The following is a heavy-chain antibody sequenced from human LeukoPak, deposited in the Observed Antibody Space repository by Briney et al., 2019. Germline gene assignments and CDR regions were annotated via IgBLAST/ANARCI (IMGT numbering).Heavy chain of an antibody. CDR3: ARGSSYYDSSGYYYFSFDY. V-gene: IGHV3-13*01. CDR2: IGTAGDT. CDR1: GFTFSSYD. D-gene: IGHD3-22*01. Sequence: GGSLRLSCAAPGFTFSSYDMHWVRQATGKGLEWVSAIGTAGDTYYPGSVKGRFTISRENAKNSLYLQMNSLRAGDTAVYYCARGSSYYDSSGYYYFSFDYWGQGTLVTVSS. J-gene: IGHJ4*02.